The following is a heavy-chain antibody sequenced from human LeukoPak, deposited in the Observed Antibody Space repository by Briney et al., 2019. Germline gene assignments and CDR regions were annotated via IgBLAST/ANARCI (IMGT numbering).Heavy chain of an antibody. CDR2: IYYSGST. CDR3: ARVAVTMVRGVIITD. D-gene: IGHD3-10*01. CDR1: GGSISSYY. Sequence: SETLSLTCTVSGGSISSYYWSWIRQPPGKGLEWIGSIYYSGSTYYNPSLKSRVTISVDTSKNQFSLKLSSVTAADTAVYYCARVAVTMVRGVIITDWGQGTLVTVSS. J-gene: IGHJ4*02. V-gene: IGHV4-59*05.